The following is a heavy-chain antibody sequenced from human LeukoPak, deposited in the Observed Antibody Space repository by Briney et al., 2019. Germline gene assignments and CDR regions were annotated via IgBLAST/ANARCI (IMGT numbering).Heavy chain of an antibody. CDR2: IYSGGST. J-gene: IGHJ4*02. V-gene: IGHV3-53*01. D-gene: IGHD4-11*01. CDR1: GFTVSSNY. Sequence: GGSLRLSCAASGFTVSSNYMSWVRQAPGKGLEWVSVIYSGGSTYYADSVKGRFTISRDNSMNTLYLQMNSLRAEGTAVYYCASAHSNYAAPFDYWGQGTLVTVSS. CDR3: ASAHSNYAAPFDY.